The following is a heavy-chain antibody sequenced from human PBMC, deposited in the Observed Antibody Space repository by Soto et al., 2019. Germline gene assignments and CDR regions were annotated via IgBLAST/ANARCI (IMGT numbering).Heavy chain of an antibody. D-gene: IGHD3-16*01. CDR1: GGSFSGYY. CDR2: INHSGST. V-gene: IGHV4-34*01. Sequence: SETLSLTCAVYGGSFSGYYWSWIRQPPGKGLEWIGEINHSGSTNYNPSLKSRVTISVDTSKNQFSLKLSSVTAADTAVYYCARRVRYVRGGMDVWGQGTTVTVSS. CDR3: ARRVRYVRGGMDV. J-gene: IGHJ6*02.